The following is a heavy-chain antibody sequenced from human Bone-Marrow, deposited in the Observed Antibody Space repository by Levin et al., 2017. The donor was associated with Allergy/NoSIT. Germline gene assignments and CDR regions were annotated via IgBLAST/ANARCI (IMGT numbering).Heavy chain of an antibody. Sequence: ASVKVSCKASGDTFTRYGINWVRQAPGQGLEWMGWISTFSGDKKYAQKFQGRVTMTTDTSTTTAYMELRSLRSDDTAVYYCARDGRPYCSSSSCYRVVWFDPWGQGTLVTVSS. CDR3: ARDGRPYCSSSSCYRVVWFDP. D-gene: IGHD2-2*01. J-gene: IGHJ5*02. CDR1: GDTFTRYG. V-gene: IGHV1-18*01. CDR2: ISTFSGDK.